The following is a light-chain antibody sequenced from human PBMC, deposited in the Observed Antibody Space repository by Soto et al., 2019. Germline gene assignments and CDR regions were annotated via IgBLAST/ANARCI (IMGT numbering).Light chain of an antibody. CDR2: GAS. CDR3: QQYNNWPLT. Sequence: EIVMTQSPATLSVSPGERATVSCRASQSVSSNLAWYQQKPGQAPRLLIFGASTRATGVPARFSGSGSGTEFTLTISSLQSEDFAVYYCQQYNNWPLTFGGGTTVEIK. V-gene: IGKV3-15*01. J-gene: IGKJ4*01. CDR1: QSVSSN.